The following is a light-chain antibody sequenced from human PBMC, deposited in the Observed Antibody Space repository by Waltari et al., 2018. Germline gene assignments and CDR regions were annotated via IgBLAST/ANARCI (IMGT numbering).Light chain of an antibody. CDR3: SSYTSSNTWV. CDR1: SSDVGGYNS. J-gene: IGLJ3*02. CDR2: DVS. V-gene: IGLV2-14*01. Sequence: QSALTQPASVSGSPGQSITISCTGTSSDVGGYNSVSWYQQYPGKAPRLVISDVSKRASGVSNRVSGSKSGNTASLTSSGLQAEDEADYYCSSYTSSNTWVFGGGTKLTVL.